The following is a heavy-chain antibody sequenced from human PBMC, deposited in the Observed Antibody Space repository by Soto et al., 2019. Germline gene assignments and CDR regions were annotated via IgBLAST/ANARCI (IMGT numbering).Heavy chain of an antibody. D-gene: IGHD2-2*01. CDR3: ARDPSEGRVGNWFES. J-gene: IGHJ5*01. V-gene: IGHV3-21*06. CDR2: ISSSTSYV. Sequence: GGSLRLSCVASGFTFSRYGMNWLRQAPGKGLEWVASISSSTSYVYYADSVKGRFSTSRDNAKNILYLEMYALRTEDTAVYYCARDPSEGRVGNWFESWGQGALVTVSS. CDR1: GFTFSRYG.